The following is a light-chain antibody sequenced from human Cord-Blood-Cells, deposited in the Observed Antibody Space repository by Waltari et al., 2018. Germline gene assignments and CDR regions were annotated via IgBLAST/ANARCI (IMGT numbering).Light chain of an antibody. CDR1: QSVLYSTNNKND. J-gene: IGKJ1*01. CDR2: RAS. Sequence: DIVMPQSPDSLAVSLGERATLNCKSSQSVLYSTNNKNDLACYQQKPGQPPKLPNYRASTRETGVPDGLSGSGSGTDGTLTVSSLQAEDVAVYYCQQEYRTPRTFGQGAKVEMK. CDR3: QQEYRTPRT. V-gene: IGKV4-1*01.